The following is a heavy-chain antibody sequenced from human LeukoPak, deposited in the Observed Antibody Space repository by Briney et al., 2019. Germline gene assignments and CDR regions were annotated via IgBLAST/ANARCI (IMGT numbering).Heavy chain of an antibody. CDR2: ISSSSSYI. J-gene: IGHJ4*02. D-gene: IGHD3-22*01. Sequence: GGSLRLSCAASGFTFSSYSMNWVRQAPGKGLEWVSSISSSSSYIYYADPVKGRFTISRDNAKNSLYLQMNSLRAEDTAVYYCARDLENYYDSSGYYSPALGYWGQGTLVTVSS. CDR1: GFTFSSYS. CDR3: ARDLENYYDSSGYYSPALGY. V-gene: IGHV3-21*01.